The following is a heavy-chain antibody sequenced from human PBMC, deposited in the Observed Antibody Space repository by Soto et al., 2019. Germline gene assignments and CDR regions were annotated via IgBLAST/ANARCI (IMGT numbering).Heavy chain of an antibody. CDR3: ARSYGSGSSFRYYYYYYGMDV. CDR2: INLSGST. J-gene: IGHJ6*02. V-gene: IGHV4-34*01. D-gene: IGHD3-10*01. CDR1: GGSFGGYH. Sequence: SETLSLTCTIYGGSFGGYHWTWVRLPPGKGLEWIGEINLSGSTNYNPSLKSRVTISVDTSKNQFSLKLSSVTAADTAVYYCARSYGSGSSFRYYYYYYGMDVWGQGTTVTVS.